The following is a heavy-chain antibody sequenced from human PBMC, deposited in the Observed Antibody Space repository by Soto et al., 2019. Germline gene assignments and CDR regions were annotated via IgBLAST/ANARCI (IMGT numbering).Heavy chain of an antibody. D-gene: IGHD3-16*01. CDR2: INTYNRNT. Sequence: QVQLVQSGAEVKNPGASVKVSCKTFGYTFTSYGIGWARQAPGQGLEWMGWINTYNRNTNYAQNLQGRVTLTTDTSTITAYMEPRSLRSNDTAIYYCAMVDVYVTPSPQDVWGQGTTVTVSS. CDR1: GYTFTSYG. J-gene: IGHJ6*02. CDR3: AMVDVYVTPSPQDV. V-gene: IGHV1-18*01.